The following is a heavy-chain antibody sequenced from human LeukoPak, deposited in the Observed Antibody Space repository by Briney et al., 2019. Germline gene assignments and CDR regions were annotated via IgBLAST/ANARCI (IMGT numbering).Heavy chain of an antibody. CDR2: ISGSGGST. D-gene: IGHD1-14*01. CDR3: AINQYYFDY. Sequence: PGGSLRLSCAASGFTFSIYAMSWVRQAPGNGLEWVSAISGSGGSTYYADSVKGRSTISRDNSKNTLYLQMNSLRAEDTAVYYCAINQYYFDYWGQGTLVTVSS. CDR1: GFTFSIYA. V-gene: IGHV3-23*01. J-gene: IGHJ4*02.